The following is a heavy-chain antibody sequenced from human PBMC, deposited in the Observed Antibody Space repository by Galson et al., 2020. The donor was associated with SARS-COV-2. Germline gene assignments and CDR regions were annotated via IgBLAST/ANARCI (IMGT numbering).Heavy chain of an antibody. V-gene: IGHV3-48*01. Sequence: AGSLRLSCEASGFTLSSHAINWVRQAPGNGLAWVSYISVRGRTTYYADSAKGRCTISRDHAKNSLYLQMNRLRVEDTAVYYCARDQSGYVNYFDPWGQGTRVTVSS. D-gene: IGHD3-3*01. CDR2: ISVRGRTT. CDR3: ARDQSGYVNYFDP. J-gene: IGHJ5*02. CDR1: GFTLSSHA.